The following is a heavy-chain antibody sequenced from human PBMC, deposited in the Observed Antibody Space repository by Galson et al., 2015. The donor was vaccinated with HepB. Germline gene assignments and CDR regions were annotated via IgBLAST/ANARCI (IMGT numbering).Heavy chain of an antibody. CDR3: ARTSSYGGNPEFDS. D-gene: IGHD4-23*01. Sequence: SETLSLTCTVSGGSVTPYYWNWIRQPPGKGLEWIGYIFYSGDTNYNPSLKGRVTISVDASKNQFSLKLTSVTAADTAVYFCARTSSYGGNPEFDSWGQGTLVTVSS. CDR1: GGSVTPYY. J-gene: IGHJ4*02. V-gene: IGHV4-59*02. CDR2: IFYSGDT.